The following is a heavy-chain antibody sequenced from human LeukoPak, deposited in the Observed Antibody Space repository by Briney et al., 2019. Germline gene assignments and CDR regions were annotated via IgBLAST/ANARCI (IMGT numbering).Heavy chain of an antibody. Sequence: GGSLRLSRAASGFTFSDYYMSWLRQAPGKGLEGVSYISSSGSTIYYADSVKGRFTISRDNAKNSLYLQMNSLRAEDTAVYYCARAAMTTTWDYWGQGTLVTVSS. D-gene: IGHD1-26*01. CDR3: ARAAMTTTWDY. CDR1: GFTFSDYY. J-gene: IGHJ4*02. CDR2: ISSSGSTI. V-gene: IGHV3-11*04.